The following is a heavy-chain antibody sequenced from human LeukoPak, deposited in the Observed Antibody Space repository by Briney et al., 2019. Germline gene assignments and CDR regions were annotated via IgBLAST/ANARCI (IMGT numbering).Heavy chain of an antibody. J-gene: IGHJ6*03. CDR1: GGSISSYY. CDR3: ASDTPHSYQLYFYHYLDG. CDR2: IYTSGST. V-gene: IGHV4-4*07. Sequence: SETLSLTCTVSGGSISSYYWSWIRQPAGKGLEWIGRIYTSGSTNYNPSLKSRVTMSVDTSKNQFSLKLSSVTAADTAVYYCASDTPHSYQLYFYHYLDGWGKRTTVTVSS. D-gene: IGHD2-2*01.